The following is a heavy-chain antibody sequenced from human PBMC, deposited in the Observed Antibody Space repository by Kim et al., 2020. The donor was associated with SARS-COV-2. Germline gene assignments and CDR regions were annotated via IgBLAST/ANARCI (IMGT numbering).Heavy chain of an antibody. CDR2: ISSSGSTI. J-gene: IGHJ4*02. CDR3: SGVGATEAFDY. CDR1: GFTFSDYY. V-gene: IGHV3-11*01. D-gene: IGHD1-26*01. Sequence: GGSLRLSCAAPGFTFSDYYMSWIRQAPGKGLEWVSYISSSGSTIYYADSVKGRFTISRDNAKNSLYLQMNSLRAEDTAVYYCSGVGATEAFDYWGQGTLVTVSS.